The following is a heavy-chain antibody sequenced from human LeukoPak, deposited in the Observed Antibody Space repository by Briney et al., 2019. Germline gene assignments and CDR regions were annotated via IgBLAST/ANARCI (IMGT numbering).Heavy chain of an antibody. CDR3: ARRQYGDYSFDY. Sequence: SSSSYYWGWVRQMPGKGLEWMGIIYPGDSDTRYSPSFQGQVTISADKSISTAYLQWSSLKASDTALYYCARRQYGDYSFDYWGQGALVTVSS. D-gene: IGHD4-17*01. V-gene: IGHV5-51*01. J-gene: IGHJ4*02. CDR2: IYPGDSDT. CDR1: SSSSYY.